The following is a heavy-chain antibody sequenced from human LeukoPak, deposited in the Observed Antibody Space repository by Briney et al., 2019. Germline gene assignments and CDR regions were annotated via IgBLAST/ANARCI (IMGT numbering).Heavy chain of an antibody. Sequence: GGSLRLSCAASGFTVSSNYLTWVRQAPGKGLEWVSVIYSGGSTYYADSVKGRFTISRDNSKNTLYLQMNSLRAEDTAVYYCARGLGSGSSPFDYWSQGTLVTVSS. CDR1: GFTVSSNY. CDR3: ARGLGSGSSPFDY. D-gene: IGHD3-10*01. CDR2: IYSGGST. J-gene: IGHJ4*02. V-gene: IGHV3-53*01.